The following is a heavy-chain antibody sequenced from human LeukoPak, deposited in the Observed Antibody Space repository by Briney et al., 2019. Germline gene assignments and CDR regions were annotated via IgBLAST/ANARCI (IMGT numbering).Heavy chain of an antibody. V-gene: IGHV3-7*03. D-gene: IGHD3-9*01. CDR3: AGIDAD. Sequence: PEGSLRLSCVASGFSFSTHWMHWVRQAPGKGLEWVATINLGGTNKYYVDAVKGRFSVSRDDATSSLHLQMNSLRVEDTAVYYCAGIDADWGQGTLVTVSS. CDR2: INLGGTNK. CDR1: GFSFSTHW. J-gene: IGHJ4*02.